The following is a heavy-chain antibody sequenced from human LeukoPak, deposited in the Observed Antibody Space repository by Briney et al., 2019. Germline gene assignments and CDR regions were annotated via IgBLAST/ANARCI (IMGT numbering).Heavy chain of an antibody. CDR2: IKQDGSEK. CDR3: ARAGSGYDSTSHYFYYMDV. V-gene: IGHV3-7*01. D-gene: IGHD5-12*01. CDR1: GFTFSSYW. J-gene: IGHJ6*03. Sequence: GGSLRLSCAASGFTFSSYWMNWVRQAPGKGLEWVANIKQDGSEKYYVESVKGRFTISRDNAKNSLYLQMNSLRAEDTAVYYCARAGSGYDSTSHYFYYMDVWGKGTTVTVSS.